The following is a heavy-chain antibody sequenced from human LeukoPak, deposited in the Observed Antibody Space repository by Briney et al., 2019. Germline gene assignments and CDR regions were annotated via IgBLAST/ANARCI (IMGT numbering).Heavy chain of an antibody. CDR3: AIQTTQRQIVGAIGEFDY. J-gene: IGHJ4*02. Sequence: PSEAPCLSCILSVASISSSRYYSGWIRQPPGKGMEWIGSIYYSGSTYYKPSLKNRVTISVDTSKNPFSLKLSSVTAADTAVYYCAIQTTQRQIVGAIGEFDYWGQGILVTVSS. CDR2: IYYSGST. V-gene: IGHV4-39*02. D-gene: IGHD1-26*01. CDR1: VASISSSRYY.